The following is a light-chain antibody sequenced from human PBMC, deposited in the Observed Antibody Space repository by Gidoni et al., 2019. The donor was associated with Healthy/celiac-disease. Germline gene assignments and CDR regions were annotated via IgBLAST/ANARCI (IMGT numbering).Light chain of an antibody. V-gene: IGKV3-20*01. J-gene: IGKJ1*01. Sequence: EIVLTQSPGTLSLSPGERATLSCRASQSVSSSYLAWYPQKPGQAPRLLIYGASSRATGIPDRFSGSGSGTDFTLTISRLEPEDFAVYYCQQYGSSPLVTFGQGTKVEIK. CDR1: QSVSSSY. CDR2: GAS. CDR3: QQYGSSPLVT.